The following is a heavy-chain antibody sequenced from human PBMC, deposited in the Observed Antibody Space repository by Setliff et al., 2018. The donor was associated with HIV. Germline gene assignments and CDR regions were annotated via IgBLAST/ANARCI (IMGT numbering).Heavy chain of an antibody. Sequence: GGSLRLSCAASGFDFSKYSMSWVRLAPGKGLEWVSSISHSNTYIQYGDSLKGRFTVSRDNAKNPLFLEMNSLRAEDTAVYYCARVDLELSGDFCYMGVWGKGTMVTVSS. D-gene: IGHD1-7*01. CDR3: ARVDLELSGDFCYMGV. V-gene: IGHV3-21*04. CDR2: ISHSNTYI. CDR1: GFDFSKYS. J-gene: IGHJ6*03.